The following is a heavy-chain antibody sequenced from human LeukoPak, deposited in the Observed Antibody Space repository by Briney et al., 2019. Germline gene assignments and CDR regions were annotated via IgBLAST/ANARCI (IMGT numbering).Heavy chain of an antibody. CDR1: GGSFSGYS. Sequence: SETLSLTCAFYGGSFSGYSLTWIRQPPGKGLEWIGEISHSGINHFNPSLKSRVTISADTSKKQAFLNLSAVTAADTAVYYCAKKKVDVVGNQYYYYYGLDVWGQGTTVTVSS. V-gene: IGHV4-34*01. J-gene: IGHJ6*02. CDR2: ISHSGIN. D-gene: IGHD2-21*01. CDR3: AKKKVDVVGNQYYYYYGLDV.